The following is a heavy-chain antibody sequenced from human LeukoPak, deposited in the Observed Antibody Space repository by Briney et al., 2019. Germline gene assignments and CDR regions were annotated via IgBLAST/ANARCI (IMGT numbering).Heavy chain of an antibody. CDR2: IIPIFGTA. CDR1: GGTFSSYA. CDR3: ARDTGNWNAPEDYYYGMDV. V-gene: IGHV1-69*05. J-gene: IGHJ6*02. D-gene: IGHD1-20*01. Sequence: SVKVSCKASGGTFSSYAISWVRQAPGQGLEWMGGIIPIFGTANYAQKFQGRVTITTDESTSTAYMELSSLRSEDTAVYYCARDTGNWNAPEDYYYGMDVWGQGTTVTVSS.